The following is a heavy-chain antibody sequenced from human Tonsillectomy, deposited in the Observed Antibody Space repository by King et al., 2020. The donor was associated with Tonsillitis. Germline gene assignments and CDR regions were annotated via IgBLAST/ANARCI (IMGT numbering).Heavy chain of an antibody. J-gene: IGHJ4*02. D-gene: IGHD3-16*01. Sequence: VQLQESGPGLVKPSETLSLICTVSGDSISGYYLTWIRQSPGKGLEYIGYIFYTGTTNYNPSLRSRVTILVDPSKNQFSLWLISVTAADTAVYYCARLYHDQSGRIDYWGQGTLVTVSS. CDR2: IFYTGTT. CDR1: GDSISGYY. V-gene: IGHV4-59*12. CDR3: ARLYHDQSGRIDY.